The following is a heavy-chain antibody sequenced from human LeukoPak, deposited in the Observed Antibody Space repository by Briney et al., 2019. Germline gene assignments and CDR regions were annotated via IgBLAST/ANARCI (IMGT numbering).Heavy chain of an antibody. Sequence: GGSLRLSCAASGFTFSSYSMNWVRQAPGKGLEWVSSISSSSSYIYYADSVKGRFTISRDNAKNSLYLQMNSLRAEDTAVYYCATDPQFLRFLEWLSHWGQGTLVTVSS. J-gene: IGHJ4*02. CDR3: ATDPQFLRFLEWLSH. D-gene: IGHD3-3*01. CDR1: GFTFSSYS. V-gene: IGHV3-21*01. CDR2: ISSSSSYI.